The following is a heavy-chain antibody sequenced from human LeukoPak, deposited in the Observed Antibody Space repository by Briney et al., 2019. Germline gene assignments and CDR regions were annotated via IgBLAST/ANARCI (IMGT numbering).Heavy chain of an antibody. CDR1: GYTFTNYY. J-gene: IGHJ5*02. D-gene: IGHD2-15*01. CDR2: VYPGDSDT. V-gene: IGHV5-51*01. Sequence: GESLKISCNGSGYTFTNYYIAWVRPMPGKGLEWMGIVYPGDSDTRYSPSFQGQVTISADKSINTAYLQWSSLKASDTAMYYCARVVADNWFDPWGQGTLVTVSS. CDR3: ARVVADNWFDP.